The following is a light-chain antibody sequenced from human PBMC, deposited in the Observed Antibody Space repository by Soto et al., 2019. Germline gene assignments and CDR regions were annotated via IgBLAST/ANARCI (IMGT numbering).Light chain of an antibody. Sequence: EIVLTQSPATLSLSPGERATLSCRASQSVSSYLAWYQQKPGQAPRLLIYDASNRATGIPARFSGSGSGTDFTVTISSLEPEDFAVYYCQQRSSWPLTFGGGTKVEIK. V-gene: IGKV3-11*01. J-gene: IGKJ4*01. CDR3: QQRSSWPLT. CDR1: QSVSSY. CDR2: DAS.